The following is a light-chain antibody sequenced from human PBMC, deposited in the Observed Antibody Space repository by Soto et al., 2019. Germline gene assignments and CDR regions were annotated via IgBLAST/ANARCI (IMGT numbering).Light chain of an antibody. CDR1: QSISSY. CDR2: AAS. V-gene: IGKV1-39*01. J-gene: IGKJ1*01. Sequence: DIQMTQSPSSLFASVGDRVTITCRASQSISSYLNWYQQKPGKAPKLLIYAASSLQSGVPSRFSGSGSGTDFTLSISILQPEDFATYYCQQSYSTPQTFGQGTKVYI. CDR3: QQSYSTPQT.